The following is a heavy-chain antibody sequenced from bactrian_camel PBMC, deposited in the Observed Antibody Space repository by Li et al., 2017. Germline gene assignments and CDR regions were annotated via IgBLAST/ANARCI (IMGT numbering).Heavy chain of an antibody. D-gene: IGHD2*01. CDR2: IGSDGRT. V-gene: IGHV3S67*01. J-gene: IGHJ4*01. CDR3: AVDSYVCKGVVVDIRY. CDR1: GYTYTPNC. Sequence: DVQLVESGGGSVQAGGSLRLSCVISGYTYTPNCMGWFRQAPGQEREGVATIGSDGRTTYADSVKGRFTISKDNAKNTLYLQMNSLKLEDTAKYYCAVDSYVCKGVVVDIRYWGQGTQVTVS.